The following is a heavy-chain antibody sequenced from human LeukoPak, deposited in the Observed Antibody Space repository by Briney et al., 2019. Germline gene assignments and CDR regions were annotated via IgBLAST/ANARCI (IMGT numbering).Heavy chain of an antibody. CDR3: ARRDCGGDCYSQSWLDP. Sequence: GESLKISCKGSGYTFTRYWIAWVRQMPGKGLEWMGIIHPGDSDTRYSPSFQGQVTISAVKSVSTAYVQWSSLRASDTAMYYCARRDCGGDCYSQSWLDPWGQGTLVTVSS. D-gene: IGHD2-21*02. J-gene: IGHJ5*02. CDR1: GYTFTRYW. CDR2: IHPGDSDT. V-gene: IGHV5-51*01.